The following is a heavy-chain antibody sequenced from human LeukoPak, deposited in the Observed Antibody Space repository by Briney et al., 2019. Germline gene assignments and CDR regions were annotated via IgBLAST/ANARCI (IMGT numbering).Heavy chain of an antibody. CDR2: ISSNSRYT. D-gene: IGHD4-17*01. CDR1: GFTFSDYY. Sequence: PGGSLRLSCAASGFTFSDYYMSWIRRAPGKGLEWVSYISSNSRYTHYADSVKGRSTISRDNAKNSPYLQMNSLRAEDTAVYYCARDTSFATVGYGMDVWGQGTTVTVSS. V-gene: IGHV3-11*05. J-gene: IGHJ6*02. CDR3: ARDTSFATVGYGMDV.